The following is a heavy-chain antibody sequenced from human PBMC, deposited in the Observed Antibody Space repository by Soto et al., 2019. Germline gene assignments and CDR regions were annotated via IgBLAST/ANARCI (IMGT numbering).Heavy chain of an antibody. V-gene: IGHV3-23*01. J-gene: IGHJ6*03. D-gene: IGHD2-2*01. CDR2: ISGSDDST. CDR3: AKVIVVVPAVNDYYMDV. CDR1: EFTFADYA. Sequence: EVQLLESGGGLVQPGGSLRLYCAASEFTFADYAMTWVRQAPGKGLEWVSAISGSDDSTYYADCVKGRFTISRDNSKNTLFLQMNSLRVEDTAVYYCAKVIVVVPAVNDYYMDVWAKGTTVTVSS.